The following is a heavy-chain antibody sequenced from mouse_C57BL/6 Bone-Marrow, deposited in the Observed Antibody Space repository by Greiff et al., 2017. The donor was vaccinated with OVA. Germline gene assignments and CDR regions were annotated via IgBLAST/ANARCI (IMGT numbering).Heavy chain of an antibody. CDR3: ARHDSSGWGSLAY. CDR1: GFTFSSYT. J-gene: IGHJ3*01. Sequence: EVQGVESGGGLVKPGGSLKLSCAASGFTFSSYTMSWVRQTPEKRLEWVATISGGGGNTYYPDSVKGRFTISRDNAKNTLYLQMSSLRSEDTALYYCARHDSSGWGSLAYWGPRSLVTVSA. V-gene: IGHV5-9*01. CDR2: ISGGGGNT. D-gene: IGHD3-2*02.